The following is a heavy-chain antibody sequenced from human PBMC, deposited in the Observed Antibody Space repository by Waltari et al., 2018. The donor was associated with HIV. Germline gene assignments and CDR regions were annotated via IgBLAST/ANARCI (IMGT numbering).Heavy chain of an antibody. D-gene: IGHD2-15*01. CDR3: ARGSFSSGGGAFDI. CDR1: GFTARATY. V-gene: IGHV3-53*01. Sequence: EVGLVESGGGLIQPGGSLRLSCIVSGFTARATYMTWVRQAPGKGLEWVSVIYADDSTFYADSVKGRFIISRDYSKNTLYLQMSSLRADDSAVYFCARGSFSSGGGAFDIWGLGAKVSVSS. CDR2: IYADDST. J-gene: IGHJ3*02.